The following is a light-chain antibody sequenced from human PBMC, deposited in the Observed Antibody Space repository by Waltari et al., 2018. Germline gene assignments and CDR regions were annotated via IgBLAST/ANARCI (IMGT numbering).Light chain of an antibody. Sequence: TQDPAVSVAMGQTVRITCQGDSTRSYYASWYQQRPGQAPILVLFGKEKRPSGIPDRFSGYSSGTTSSLTITGAQAEDEADYYCHSRNGRNNEVVFGGGTKLTVL. CDR1: STRSYY. V-gene: IGLV3-19*01. CDR2: GKE. J-gene: IGLJ3*02. CDR3: HSRNGRNNEVV.